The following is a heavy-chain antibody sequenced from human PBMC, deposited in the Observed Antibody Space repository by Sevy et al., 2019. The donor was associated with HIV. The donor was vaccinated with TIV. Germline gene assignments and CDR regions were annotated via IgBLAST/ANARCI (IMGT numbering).Heavy chain of an antibody. CDR3: ARDCVTVSGIVLYALDI. V-gene: IGHV3-74*01. Sequence: WGCLRLSCGASGFTFGSYWMHWVRQVPGKGLERVSRISDDGRSTTYADSVRGRFTISRDNAKNTLYLQMNGLRADDLAVYYCARDCVTVSGIVLYALDIWGQGTMVTVSS. D-gene: IGHD3-3*01. J-gene: IGHJ3*02. CDR1: GFTFGSYW. CDR2: ISDDGRST.